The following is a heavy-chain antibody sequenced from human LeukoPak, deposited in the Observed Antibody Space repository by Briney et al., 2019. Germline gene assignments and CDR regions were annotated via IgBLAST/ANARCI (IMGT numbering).Heavy chain of an antibody. CDR2: FDPEDVET. D-gene: IGHD2/OR15-2a*01. CDR3: ATDFYRGRQFDY. CDR1: GYTFSSY. J-gene: IGHJ4*02. V-gene: IGHV1-24*01. Sequence: GASVKVSCKASGYTFSSYHVSWVRQAPGKGLEWMGGFDPEDVETIYAQKFQGRVTMTEDTSTATAYMELSSLRPDDTAVYYCATDFYRGRQFDYWGQGTLVTVSS.